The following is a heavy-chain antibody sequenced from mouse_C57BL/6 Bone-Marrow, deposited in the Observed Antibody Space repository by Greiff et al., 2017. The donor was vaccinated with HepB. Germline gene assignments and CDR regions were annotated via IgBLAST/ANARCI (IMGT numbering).Heavy chain of an antibody. J-gene: IGHJ1*03. D-gene: IGHD1-1*01. CDR1: GFTFSDYG. V-gene: IGHV5-15*01. CDR2: ISNLAYSI. Sequence: EVQLQQSGGGLVQPGGSLKLSCAASGFTFSDYGMAWVRQAPRKGPEWVAFISNLAYSIYYADTVTGRFTISRENAKNTLYLEMSSLRSEDTAMYYCARKGDYYGSRYWYFDVWGTGTTVTVSS. CDR3: ARKGDYYGSRYWYFDV.